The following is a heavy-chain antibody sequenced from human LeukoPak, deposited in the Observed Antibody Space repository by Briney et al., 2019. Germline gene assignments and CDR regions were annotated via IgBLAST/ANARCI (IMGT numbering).Heavy chain of an antibody. Sequence: GGSLRLSCAASGFTFSSYAMSWVRQAPGEGLEWVSAISGSGGSTYYADSVKGRFTIPRDNSKNTLYLQMNSLRAEDTAVYYCAKDHATVTPRGGYFDYWGQGTLVTVSS. V-gene: IGHV3-23*01. D-gene: IGHD4-17*01. CDR2: ISGSGGST. J-gene: IGHJ4*02. CDR3: AKDHATVTPRGGYFDY. CDR1: GFTFSSYA.